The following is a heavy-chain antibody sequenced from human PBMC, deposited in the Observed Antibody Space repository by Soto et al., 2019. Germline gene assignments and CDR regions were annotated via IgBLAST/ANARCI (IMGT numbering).Heavy chain of an antibody. Sequence: PGGSLRLSCAASGFTFSSYWMSWVRQAPGKGLEWVANIKQDGSEKYYVDSVKGRFTISRDNAKNSLYLQMNSLRAEDTAVYYCARDLDSSSWLRAYDIWGQGTKVTVSS. CDR2: IKQDGSEK. J-gene: IGHJ3*02. CDR3: ARDLDSSSWLRAYDI. D-gene: IGHD6-13*01. V-gene: IGHV3-7*05. CDR1: GFTFSSYW.